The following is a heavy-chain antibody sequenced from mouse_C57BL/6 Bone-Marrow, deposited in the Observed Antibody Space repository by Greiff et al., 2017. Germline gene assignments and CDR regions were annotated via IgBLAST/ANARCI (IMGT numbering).Heavy chain of an antibody. D-gene: IGHD2-4*01. J-gene: IGHJ2*01. Sequence: QVQLKQSGAELVKPGASVKLSCKASGYIFTEYTIHWVKQRSGQGLEWIGWFYPGSGSIKYNERFKGKATLTADKSSNTVYMELSRLTSEDSAVYFWSRHERYYDYEGYFDYWGQGTTLTVSS. CDR1: GYIFTEYT. CDR2: FYPGSGSI. V-gene: IGHV1-62-2*01. CDR3: SRHERYYDYEGYFDY.